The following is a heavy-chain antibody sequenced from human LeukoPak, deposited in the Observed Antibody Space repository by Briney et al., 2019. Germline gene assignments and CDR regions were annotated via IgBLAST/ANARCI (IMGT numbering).Heavy chain of an antibody. CDR2: ISGSGGST. Sequence: GGSLRLSCAASGFTFSSYAMSWVRQAPGKGLEWVSAISGSGGSTYYADSVKGRFTISRDNSKNTLYLQMNSLRAEDTAVYYCASTGARYYHDSSGYYSFDYWGQGTLVTVSS. CDR1: GFTFSSYA. J-gene: IGHJ4*02. V-gene: IGHV3-23*01. D-gene: IGHD3-22*01. CDR3: ASTGARYYHDSSGYYSFDY.